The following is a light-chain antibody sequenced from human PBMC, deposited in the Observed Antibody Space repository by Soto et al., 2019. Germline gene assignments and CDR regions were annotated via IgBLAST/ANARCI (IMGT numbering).Light chain of an antibody. J-gene: IGKJ2*01. CDR2: AAR. CDR1: QSSSRN. Sequence: DIQLTQSPSSLSPSVGDRITLSCRASQSSSRNLNWYQQMPGKAPSLLIYAARDLQSGVPGRFSGSGSGTEFNVTISSLQPEDLATYYCQQSHSSPYTFGQGTKLEI. CDR3: QQSHSSPYT. V-gene: IGKV1-39*01.